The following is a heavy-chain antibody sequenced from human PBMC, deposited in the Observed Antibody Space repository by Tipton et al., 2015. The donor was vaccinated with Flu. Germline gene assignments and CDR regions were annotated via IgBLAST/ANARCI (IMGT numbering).Heavy chain of an antibody. CDR1: GYSISSGYY. CDR3: ARVQGYYYYYGMDV. J-gene: IGHJ6*02. V-gene: IGHV4-38-2*02. Sequence: TLSLTCTVSGYSISSGYYWGWIRQPPGKGLEWIGSIYHSGSTYYNPSLKSRVTISVDTSKNQFSLKLSSVTAADTAVYYCARVQGYYYYYGMDVWGQGTTVTVSS. CDR2: IYHSGST. D-gene: IGHD4-11*01.